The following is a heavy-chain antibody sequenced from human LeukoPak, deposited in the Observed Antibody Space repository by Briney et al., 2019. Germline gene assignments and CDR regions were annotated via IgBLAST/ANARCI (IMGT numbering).Heavy chain of an antibody. CDR3: VRDCGYSSSWAFDC. D-gene: IGHD6-13*01. Sequence: TSQTLSLTCTVSGGSISSGDYYWSWIRQPPGKGLEWIGYIYYSGSTYYNPSLKSRVTISVDTSKNQFSLKLSSVTAADTALYYCVRDCGYSSSWAFDCWGQGTLVTVSS. CDR1: GGSISSGDYY. V-gene: IGHV4-30-4*01. CDR2: IYYSGST. J-gene: IGHJ4*02.